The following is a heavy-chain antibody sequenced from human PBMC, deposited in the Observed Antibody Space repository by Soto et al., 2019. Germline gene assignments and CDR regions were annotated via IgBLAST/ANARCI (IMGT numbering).Heavy chain of an antibody. J-gene: IGHJ3*02. D-gene: IGHD1-7*01. CDR2: ISSNGGST. CDR3: VKADELKDAFDN. Sequence: GGSLRLSCSASGFTFSSYAMHWVRQAPGKGLEYVSAISSNGGSTYYADSVKGRFTISRDNSKNTLYLQMSSLRAEDPAVYYCVKADELKDAFDNWGQGTMVTVSS. CDR1: GFTFSSYA. V-gene: IGHV3-64D*06.